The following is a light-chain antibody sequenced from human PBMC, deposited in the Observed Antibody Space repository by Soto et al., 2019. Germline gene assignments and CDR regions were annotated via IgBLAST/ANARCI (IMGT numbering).Light chain of an antibody. CDR2: LGS. J-gene: IGKJ5*01. CDR1: QSLLYTNGYNY. Sequence: DIVMTQSPLSLPVTPGDPASISCRSSQSLLYTNGYNYLDWYLQKPGHSPQVLIYLGSIRSSGVPDRLSGSGSGTDFTLKINRVEAEDVGVYYCMQALQTLTFGQGTRLEIK. V-gene: IGKV2-28*01. CDR3: MQALQTLT.